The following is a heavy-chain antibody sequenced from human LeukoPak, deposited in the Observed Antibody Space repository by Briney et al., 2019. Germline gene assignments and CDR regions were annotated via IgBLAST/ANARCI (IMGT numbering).Heavy chain of an antibody. CDR1: GFTFSTYS. CDR3: ASYSSSWYITVGVDY. CDR2: ISSSSYYI. V-gene: IGHV3-21*04. J-gene: IGHJ4*02. Sequence: GGSLRLSCEASGFTFSTYSMNWVRQAPGKGLEWVSSISSSSYYIYYADSVKGRFTISRDNSKNTLYLQMNSLRAEDTAVYYCASYSSSWYITVGVDYWGQGTLVTVSS. D-gene: IGHD6-13*01.